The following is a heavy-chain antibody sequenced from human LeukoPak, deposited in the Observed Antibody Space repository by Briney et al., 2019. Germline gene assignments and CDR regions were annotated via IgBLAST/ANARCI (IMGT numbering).Heavy chain of an antibody. J-gene: IGHJ4*02. CDR2: ISYDGSNK. Sequence: GGSLRLSCAASGFTFSNYAMSWVRQAPGKGLEWVAVISYDGSNKYYADSVKGRFTISRDNSKNTLYLQMNSLRAEDTAVYYCARVLIVATIVYFDYWGQGTLVTVSS. CDR1: GFTFSNYA. CDR3: ARVLIVATIVYFDY. V-gene: IGHV3-30*03. D-gene: IGHD5-12*01.